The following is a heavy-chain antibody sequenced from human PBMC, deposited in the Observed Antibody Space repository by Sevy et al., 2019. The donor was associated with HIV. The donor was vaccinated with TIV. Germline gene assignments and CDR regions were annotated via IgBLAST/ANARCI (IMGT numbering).Heavy chain of an antibody. J-gene: IGHJ6*02. V-gene: IGHV3-11*01. D-gene: IGHD5-18*01. CDR2: ISSSGSTI. CDR1: GFTFSDYY. CDR3: ARDGDTAMGGYYGMDV. Sequence: GGSLRLSCAASGFTFSDYYMSWIRQAPGKGLEWVSYISSSGSTIYYADSVKGRFTISRDNAKNSLYLQMNSLRAEDTAVYYWARDGDTAMGGYYGMDVWGQGTTVTVSS.